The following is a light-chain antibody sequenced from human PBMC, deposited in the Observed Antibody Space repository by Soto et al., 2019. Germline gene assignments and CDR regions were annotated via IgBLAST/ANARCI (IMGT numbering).Light chain of an antibody. CDR2: AAS. Sequence: DIQMTQSPSSVSASVGDRVTITCRASQGISSRLAWYQQKPGKAPNLLIYAASNLQSGVPSRFSGSGSETDFTLTIGSLQPEDFATYYCQQANSCPLTFGGGTKVEIK. V-gene: IGKV1-12*01. CDR1: QGISSR. J-gene: IGKJ4*01. CDR3: QQANSCPLT.